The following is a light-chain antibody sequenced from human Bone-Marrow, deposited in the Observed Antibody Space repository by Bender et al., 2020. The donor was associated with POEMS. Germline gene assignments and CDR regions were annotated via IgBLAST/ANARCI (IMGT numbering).Light chain of an antibody. CDR1: NLEIKS. CDR2: DDG. V-gene: IGLV3-21*02. J-gene: IGLJ2*01. Sequence: SYVLTQTPSVSVAPGQTASITCGGDNLEIKSVHWYQQKPGLAPVLVVRDDGDRASGSPGRFSGSNAGNTATLTNNRVEAGDEAGYYCHVWDSSSDQYCEFGGGPKLTVL. CDR3: HVWDSSSDQYCE.